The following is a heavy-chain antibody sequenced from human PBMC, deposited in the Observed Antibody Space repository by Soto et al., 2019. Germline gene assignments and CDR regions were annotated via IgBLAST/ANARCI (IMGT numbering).Heavy chain of an antibody. CDR2: ISYDGSNK. Sequence: PGGSLRLSCAASGFTFSSYGMHWVRQAPGKGLEWVAVISYDGSNKYYAESVKGRFTISRDNSKNTLYLQMNSLRAEDTAVYYCARTLYSYGPRFDYWGQGTLVTVSS. CDR3: ARTLYSYGPRFDY. J-gene: IGHJ4*02. V-gene: IGHV3-30*03. CDR1: GFTFSSYG. D-gene: IGHD5-18*01.